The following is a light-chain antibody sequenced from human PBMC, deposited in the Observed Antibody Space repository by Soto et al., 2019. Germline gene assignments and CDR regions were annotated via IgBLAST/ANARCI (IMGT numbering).Light chain of an antibody. V-gene: IGLV2-14*01. Sequence: QSALTQPPSASGSPGQSVTISCTGTSSDVGGYNYVSWYQQQPGKAPKFMIYDVSNRPSGVSNRFSGSKSGNTASLTISGLQAEDEADYYCCSYTTSNTRQIVFGTGTKVTVL. CDR1: SSDVGGYNY. CDR3: CSYTTSNTRQIV. J-gene: IGLJ1*01. CDR2: DVS.